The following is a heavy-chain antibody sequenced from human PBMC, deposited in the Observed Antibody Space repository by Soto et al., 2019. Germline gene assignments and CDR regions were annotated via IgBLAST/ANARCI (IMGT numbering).Heavy chain of an antibody. CDR3: ARRRDYYYYYYMDV. J-gene: IGHJ6*03. Sequence: ASVKVSCKASGYTFTSYDINWVRQATGQGLEWMGWMNPNSGNTGYAQKFQGRVTMTRNTSISTAYMELSSLRSEDTAVYYCARRRDYYYYYYMDVWGKGTTVTVSS. CDR1: GYTFTSYD. V-gene: IGHV1-8*01. CDR2: MNPNSGNT.